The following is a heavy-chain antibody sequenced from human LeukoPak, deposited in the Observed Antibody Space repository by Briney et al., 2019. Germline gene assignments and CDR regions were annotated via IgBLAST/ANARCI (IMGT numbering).Heavy chain of an antibody. CDR2: ISYDGSNK. J-gene: IGHJ4*02. D-gene: IGHD6-13*01. CDR3: ARLIAAAGNYFDY. V-gene: IGHV3-30-3*01. Sequence: GGSLRLSCEASGFTFSSYAMHWVRQAPGKGLEWVAVISYDGSNKYYADSVKGRFTISRDNSKNTLYPQMNSLRAEDTAVYYCARLIAAAGNYFDYRGQGTLVTVSS. CDR1: GFTFSSYA.